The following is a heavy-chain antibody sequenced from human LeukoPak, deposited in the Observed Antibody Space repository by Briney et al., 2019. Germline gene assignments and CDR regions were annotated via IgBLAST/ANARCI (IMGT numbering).Heavy chain of an antibody. D-gene: IGHD1-26*01. Sequence: ASVKVSCKASGYTFTSYDINWVRQATGQGLEWMGWMNPNSGNTGYAQKFQGRVTMTRNTSISTAYMELSSLRSEDMAVYYCARDAQRGRKIVGATYGVEYYFDYWGQGTLVTVSS. J-gene: IGHJ4*02. CDR2: MNPNSGNT. CDR3: ARDAQRGRKIVGATYGVEYYFDY. V-gene: IGHV1-8*01. CDR1: GYTFTSYD.